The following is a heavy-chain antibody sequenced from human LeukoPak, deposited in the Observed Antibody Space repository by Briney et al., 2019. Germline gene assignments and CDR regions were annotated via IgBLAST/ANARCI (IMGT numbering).Heavy chain of an antibody. V-gene: IGHV3-11*04. D-gene: IGHD3-3*01. CDR2: ISSSGSTM. J-gene: IGHJ4*02. Sequence: GGSLRLSCAASGFTFSDYYMSWIRQAPGKGLEWVSYISSSGSTMYYADSVKGRFTISRDNAKNSLYLQMNSLRAEDTAVYYCARDGMVTYYDFWSGPDYWGQGALVTVSS. CDR1: GFTFSDYY. CDR3: ARDGMVTYYDFWSGPDY.